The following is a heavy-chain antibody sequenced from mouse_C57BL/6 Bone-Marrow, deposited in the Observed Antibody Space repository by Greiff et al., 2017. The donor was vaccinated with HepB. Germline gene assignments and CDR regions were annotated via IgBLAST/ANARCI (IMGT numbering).Heavy chain of an antibody. V-gene: IGHV1-69*01. D-gene: IGHD1-1*01. CDR2: IDPSDSYT. Sequence: QVQLQQPGAELVMPGASVKLSCKASGYTFTSYWMHWVKQRPGQGLEWIGEIDPSDSYTNYNQKFKGKSTLTVDKSSSTAYMQLSSLTSEDSAVYYCARGGGLRGVYYFDYWGQGTTLTVSS. CDR3: ARGGGLRGVYYFDY. CDR1: GYTFTSYW. J-gene: IGHJ2*01.